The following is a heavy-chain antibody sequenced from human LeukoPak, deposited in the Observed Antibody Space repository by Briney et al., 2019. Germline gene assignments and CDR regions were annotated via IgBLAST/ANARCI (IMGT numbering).Heavy chain of an antibody. CDR3: ARGVDTAMVSGGYNWFEP. Sequence: PSETLSLTCSVSGDSISSYSWNWIRQSAGKGLEWIGRIYTSGSTKYNPSLESRVTVSLDTSRNQFSLNLTSVTAADTAVYYCARGVDTAMVSGGYNWFEPWGQGIEVLGSS. CDR1: GDSISSYS. J-gene: IGHJ5*02. V-gene: IGHV4-4*07. CDR2: IYTSGST. D-gene: IGHD5-18*01.